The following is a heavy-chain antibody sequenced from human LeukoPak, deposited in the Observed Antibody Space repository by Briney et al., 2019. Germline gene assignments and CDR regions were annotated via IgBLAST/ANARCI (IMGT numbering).Heavy chain of an antibody. CDR2: SSSIGGRT. V-gene: IGHV3-23*01. CDR1: GFTFSGYW. J-gene: IGHJ1*01. D-gene: IGHD3-16*01. Sequence: PGGSLRLSCAASGFTFSGYWMDWVRQAPGKGLEWVSGSSSIGGRTYYADSVKGRFTVTRDNSRNTLHLQMNSLRVEDTGVYYCAKDDAWGRFYHWGQGTLVTVSS. CDR3: AKDDAWGRFYH.